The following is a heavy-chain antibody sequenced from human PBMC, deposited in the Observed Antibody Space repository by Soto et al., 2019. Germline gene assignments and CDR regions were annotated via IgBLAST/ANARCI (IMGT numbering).Heavy chain of an antibody. CDR2: IIPIFGTA. CDR1: GGTFSSYA. V-gene: IGHV1-69*01. D-gene: IGHD1-26*01. Sequence: QVQLVQSGAEVKKPGSSVKVSCKASGGTFSSYAISWVRQAPGQGLEWMGGIIPIFGTANYAQKFQGRVTITADESTSTSYMELSSLRSEDTAVYYCASGWELATGYYYGMDVWGQGTTVTVSS. CDR3: ASGWELATGYYYGMDV. J-gene: IGHJ6*02.